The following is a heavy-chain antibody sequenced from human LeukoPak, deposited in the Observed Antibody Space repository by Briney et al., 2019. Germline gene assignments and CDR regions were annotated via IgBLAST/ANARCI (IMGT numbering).Heavy chain of an antibody. D-gene: IGHD3-22*01. Sequence: GGSLRLSCAASGFTFSSYSMNWVRQAPGKGLEWVSSISTSSNNIFYADSVKGRFTISRDNAKNSLYLQMNSLRAEDTAVYYCARDLFYYDNSGYYYFDYWGQGTLVTVSS. CDR3: ARDLFYYDNSGYYYFDY. CDR2: ISTSSNNI. CDR1: GFTFSSYS. V-gene: IGHV3-21*01. J-gene: IGHJ4*02.